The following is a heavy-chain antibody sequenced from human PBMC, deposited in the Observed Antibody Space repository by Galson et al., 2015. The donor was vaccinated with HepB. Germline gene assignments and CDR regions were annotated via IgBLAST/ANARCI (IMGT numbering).Heavy chain of an antibody. CDR1: GFTFSRYA. J-gene: IGHJ1*01. CDR2: IGGSGGST. V-gene: IGHV3-23*01. CDR3: ANAARYDYVWGSYRYYAFGH. Sequence: SLRLSCAASGFTFSRYAMSWVRQAPGKGLEWVSAIGGSGGSTYYADSVKGRFTIYRDNSKNTLYLQMNSLRAEDTAVYYCANAARYDYVWGSYRYYAFGHWGQGTLVTVSS. D-gene: IGHD3-16*02.